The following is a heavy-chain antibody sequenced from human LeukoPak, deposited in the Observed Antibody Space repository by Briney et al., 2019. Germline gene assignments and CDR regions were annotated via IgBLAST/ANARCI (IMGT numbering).Heavy chain of an antibody. J-gene: IGHJ3*01. CDR1: GYDFPTYW. D-gene: IGHD6-19*01. Sequence: GESLKTSCKASGYDFPTYWIGWVRQMPGKGLEWMGIIYPSDSDTRYSPSFQGQVTISADKSASTAYLQWSSLKASDAAMYYCARRYSSGLFDAFDVWGQGTMVTVSS. V-gene: IGHV5-51*01. CDR2: IYPSDSDT. CDR3: ARRYSSGLFDAFDV.